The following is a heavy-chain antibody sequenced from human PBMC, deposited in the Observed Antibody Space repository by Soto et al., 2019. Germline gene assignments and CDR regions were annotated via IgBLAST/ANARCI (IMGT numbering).Heavy chain of an antibody. J-gene: IGHJ4*02. CDR1: GYTFTSYG. D-gene: IGHD2-21*02. V-gene: IGHV1-18*01. CDR2: INAGNGNT. Sequence: ASVKVSCKASGYTFTSYGISWVRQAPGQRLEWMGWINAGNGNTKYSQKLQGRVTITRDTSASTAYMELSSLRSEDTAVYYCARDMTSDYWGQGTLVTVSS. CDR3: ARDMTSDY.